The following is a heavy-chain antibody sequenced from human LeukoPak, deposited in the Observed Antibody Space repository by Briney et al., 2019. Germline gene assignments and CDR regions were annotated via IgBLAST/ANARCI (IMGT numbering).Heavy chain of an antibody. CDR2: ISAYNGNT. J-gene: IGHJ4*02. Sequence: ASVKVSCKASGYTFTSYGISLVRQAPGQGLEWMGWISAYNGNTNYAQRLQGRDTMTTDTSTSTAYMELRSLRSDDTAVYYCARGSLAASFDYWGQGTLVTVSS. CDR1: GYTFTSYG. D-gene: IGHD2-15*01. CDR3: ARGSLAASFDY. V-gene: IGHV1-18*04.